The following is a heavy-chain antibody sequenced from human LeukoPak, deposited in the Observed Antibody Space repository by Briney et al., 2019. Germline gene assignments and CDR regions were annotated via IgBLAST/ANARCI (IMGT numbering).Heavy chain of an antibody. D-gene: IGHD2-21*02. CDR3: AKGGGLTVTADEGFDY. V-gene: IGHV3-23*01. CDR1: GFTLRSYV. Sequence: GGSLRLSCVASGFTLRSYVMNWVRQTPGKGLEWVSSISGSGDSTFYADSVKGRFSISRDNSKNTLYLQMNSLRTEDSALYYCAKGGGLTVTADEGFDYWGQGTLVTVSS. J-gene: IGHJ4*02. CDR2: ISGSGDST.